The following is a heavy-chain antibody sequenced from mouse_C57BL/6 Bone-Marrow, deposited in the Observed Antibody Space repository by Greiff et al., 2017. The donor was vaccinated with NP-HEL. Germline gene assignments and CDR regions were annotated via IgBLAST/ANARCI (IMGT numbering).Heavy chain of an antibody. CDR3: AREGVPMDY. Sequence: QVQLQQPGAELVMPGASVKLSCKASGYTFTSYWMHWVKQRPGQGLEWIGEIDPSDSYTNYNQKFKGKSTLTVDKSSSTAYMQLSSLTSEDSAVYYCAREGVPMDYWGQGTSVTVSS. CDR2: IDPSDSYT. V-gene: IGHV1-69*01. J-gene: IGHJ4*01. CDR1: GYTFTSYW.